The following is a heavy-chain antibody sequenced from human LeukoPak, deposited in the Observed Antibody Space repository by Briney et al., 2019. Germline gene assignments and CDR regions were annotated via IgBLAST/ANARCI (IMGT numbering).Heavy chain of an antibody. CDR2: INHSGST. V-gene: IGHV4-34*01. CDR3: ARGSQSLGYCSGGSCRAKIVDY. Sequence: SDTLSLTCAVYGGSFSGYYWSWIRQPPGKGLEWIGEINHSGSTNYKPALKSRVTISVDTTKNQFSLKLSSVTAADTAVYYCARGSQSLGYCSGGSCRAKIVDYWGQGTLVTVSS. D-gene: IGHD2-15*01. J-gene: IGHJ4*02. CDR1: GGSFSGYY.